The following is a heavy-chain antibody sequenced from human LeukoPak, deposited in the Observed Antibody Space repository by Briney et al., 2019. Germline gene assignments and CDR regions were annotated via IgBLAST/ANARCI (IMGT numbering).Heavy chain of an antibody. D-gene: IGHD3-9*01. V-gene: IGHV3-30*18. CDR3: AKASLRYFDWLSDY. CDR1: GFTFSSYA. CDR2: ISYDGSNI. Sequence: PGVSLRLSCAASGFTFSSYAMHWVRQAPGKGLEWVAVISYDGSNIFCGDSVKGRFTISRDNSRNTVHLHMNSLRRDDTAFYSCAKASLRYFDWLSDYWGQGTLVTVSS. J-gene: IGHJ4*02.